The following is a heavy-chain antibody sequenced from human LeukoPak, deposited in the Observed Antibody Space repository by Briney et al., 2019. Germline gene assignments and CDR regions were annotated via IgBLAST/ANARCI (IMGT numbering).Heavy chain of an antibody. J-gene: IGHJ4*02. Sequence: ASVKVSCKASGYTFTGYYMRWVRQAPGQGLEWMGWINPNSGGTNYAQKFQGRVTMTRDTSISTAYMELSRLRSDDTAVYYCARAYYDSSGYLLDYWGQGTLVTVSS. CDR2: INPNSGGT. D-gene: IGHD3-22*01. CDR1: GYTFTGYY. V-gene: IGHV1-2*02. CDR3: ARAYYDSSGYLLDY.